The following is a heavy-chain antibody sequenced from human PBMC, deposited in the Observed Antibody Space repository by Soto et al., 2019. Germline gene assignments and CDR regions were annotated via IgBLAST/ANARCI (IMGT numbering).Heavy chain of an antibody. Sequence: SETRSLTCAVYGGSFSGYYWSWIRQPPGKELEWTGEINHSGSTNYNPSLKSRVTISVDTSKNQFSLKLSSVTAADTAVYYCARILGRHLDYWGQGTLVTVSS. J-gene: IGHJ4*02. CDR2: INHSGST. CDR1: GGSFSGYY. V-gene: IGHV4-34*01. CDR3: ARILGRHLDY.